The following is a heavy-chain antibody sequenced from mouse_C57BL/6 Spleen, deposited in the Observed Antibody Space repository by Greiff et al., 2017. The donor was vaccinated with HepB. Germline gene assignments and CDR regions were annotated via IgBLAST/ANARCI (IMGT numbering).Heavy chain of an antibody. D-gene: IGHD1-1*01. V-gene: IGHV1-54*01. J-gene: IGHJ3*01. CDR3: ARSPYYGSSYRFAY. Sequence: QVHVKQSGAELVRPGTSVKVSCKASGYAFTNYLIEWVKQRPGQGLEWIGVINPGSGGTNYNEKFKGKATLTADKSSSTAYMQLSSLTSEDSAVYFCARSPYYGSSYRFAYWGQGTLVTVSA. CDR1: GYAFTNYL. CDR2: INPGSGGT.